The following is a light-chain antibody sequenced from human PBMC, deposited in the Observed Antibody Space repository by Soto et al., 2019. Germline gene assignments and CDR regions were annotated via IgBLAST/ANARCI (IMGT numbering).Light chain of an antibody. CDR2: EVS. CDR1: SSDVGGYNY. V-gene: IGLV2-14*01. Sequence: QSALTQPASVSGSPGQSITISCTGTSSDVGGYNYVSWYQQHPGKAPKLMIYEVSNRPSGVSNRFSGSKSGNTASLTISGLQAEDEADYYCSSYISSSTVVFGGGTQLTVL. J-gene: IGLJ2*01. CDR3: SSYISSSTVV.